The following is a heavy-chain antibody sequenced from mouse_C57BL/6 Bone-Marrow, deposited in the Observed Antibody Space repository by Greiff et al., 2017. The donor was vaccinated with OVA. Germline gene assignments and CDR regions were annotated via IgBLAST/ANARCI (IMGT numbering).Heavy chain of an antibody. CDR1: GFNIKDDY. Sequence: EVQLQQSGAELVRPGASVKLSCTASGFNIKDDYMHWVKQRPEQGLEWIGWIDPENGDTEYASKFQGKATITADTSSNTAYLQLSSLTSEDTAVYYCTTEGIYYYGSSYWYFDVWGTGTTVTVSS. V-gene: IGHV14-4*01. CDR3: TTEGIYYYGSSYWYFDV. J-gene: IGHJ1*03. D-gene: IGHD1-1*01. CDR2: IDPENGDT.